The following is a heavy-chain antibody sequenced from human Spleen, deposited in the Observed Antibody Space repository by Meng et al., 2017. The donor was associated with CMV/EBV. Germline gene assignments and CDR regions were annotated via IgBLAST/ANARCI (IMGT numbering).Heavy chain of an antibody. CDR3: ARDFEWTFDY. CDR1: GFNLGN. CDR2: MRFAGSDK. J-gene: IGHJ4*02. Sequence: GESLKISCAASGFNLGNMHWVRQAPGMGLEWVAFMRFAGSDKYYADSVKGRFTISRDNSKNTLYLQMNSLRTEDTAVYYCARDFEWTFDYWGQGNLVTVSS. V-gene: IGHV3-30*02. D-gene: IGHD3-3*01.